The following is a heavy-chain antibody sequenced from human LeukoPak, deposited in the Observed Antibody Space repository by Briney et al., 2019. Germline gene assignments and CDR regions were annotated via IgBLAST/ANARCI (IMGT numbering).Heavy chain of an antibody. CDR2: FDPEDGET. D-gene: IGHD4-17*01. CDR3: ATVGVSYGDFDYGMDV. Sequence: ASVKVSCKVSGYTLTELSMHWVRQAPGKGLEWVGGFDPEDGETIYAQKFQGRVTMTEDTSTDTAYMELSSLRSEDTAVYYCATVGVSYGDFDYGMDVWGQGTTVTVSS. CDR1: GYTLTELS. V-gene: IGHV1-24*01. J-gene: IGHJ6*02.